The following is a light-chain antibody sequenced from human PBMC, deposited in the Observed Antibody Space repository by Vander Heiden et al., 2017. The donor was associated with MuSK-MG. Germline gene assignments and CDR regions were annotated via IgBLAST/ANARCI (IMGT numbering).Light chain of an antibody. CDR2: ESS. J-gene: IGLJ1*01. V-gene: IGLV2-23*03. CDR3: CAYAGSSSFV. Sequence: SALTAPASVPRSPAQSITTSGTGTSGDVGSYRPVSGYQQHPGKAPKLMIYESSKRPSGVSSRFSGSKSGNAASLTISGRQAEDEADYYCCAYAGSSSFVFGTGTKVTVL. CDR1: SGDVGSYRP.